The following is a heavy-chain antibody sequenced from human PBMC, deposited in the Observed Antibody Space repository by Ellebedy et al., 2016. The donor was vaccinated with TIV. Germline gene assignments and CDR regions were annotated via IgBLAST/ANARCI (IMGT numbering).Heavy chain of an antibody. CDR1: GYTFTTYA. Sequence: AASVKVSCKASGYTFTTYAMHWVRQAPGQRLEWMGWINAGNGNTKYSQKFQGRVTMTRNTSITTAFMELSSLRSEDTAVYYCARGPFMNTFGGVIMDVWGQGTTVTVSS. V-gene: IGHV1-3*01. CDR2: INAGNGNT. J-gene: IGHJ6*01. CDR3: ARGPFMNTFGGVIMDV. D-gene: IGHD3-16*02.